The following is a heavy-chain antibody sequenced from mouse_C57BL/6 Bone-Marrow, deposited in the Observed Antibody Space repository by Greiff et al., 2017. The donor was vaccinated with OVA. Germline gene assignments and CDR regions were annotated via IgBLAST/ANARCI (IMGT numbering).Heavy chain of an antibody. CDR2: IDPSDSYT. D-gene: IGHD2-4*01. V-gene: IGHV1-50*01. Sequence: QVQLQQPGAELVKPGASVKLSCKASGYTFTSYWMQWVKQRPGQGLEWIGEIDPSDSYTNYNQKFKGKATLTVDTSSSTAYMQLSSLTSEDSAVYYCARDYDYDVWYFDGWGTGTTATVS. CDR1: GYTFTSYW. CDR3: ARDYDYDVWYFDG. J-gene: IGHJ1*03.